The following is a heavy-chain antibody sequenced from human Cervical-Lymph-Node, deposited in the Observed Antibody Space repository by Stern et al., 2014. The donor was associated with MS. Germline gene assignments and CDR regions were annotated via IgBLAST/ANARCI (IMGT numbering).Heavy chain of an antibody. D-gene: IGHD2-15*01. CDR3: ARSSGASGDAMDV. V-gene: IGHV3-74*02. CDR2: INSGVSST. CDR1: GFTFSTYW. Sequence: EVQLVESGGGLLQPGGSLRLSCGASGFTFSTYWMQWVRQGPGKGLVWVSRINSGVSSTSDTDSVRCRFTISRDNAMNTVDLQMTILRAEDTAVYYCARSSGASGDAMDVWGQGTTVTVSS. J-gene: IGHJ6*02.